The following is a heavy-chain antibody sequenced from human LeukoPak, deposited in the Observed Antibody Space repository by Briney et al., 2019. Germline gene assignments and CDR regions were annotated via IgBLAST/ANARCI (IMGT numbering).Heavy chain of an antibody. J-gene: IGHJ5*02. V-gene: IGHV4-31*03. CDR3: ARDRNSRAASNHPPGFDP. CDR1: GGSISSGGYY. CDR2: IYYSGST. D-gene: IGHD4-23*01. Sequence: SETLSLTCTVSGGSISSGGYYWSWIRQHPGKGLEWIGYIYYSGSTYYNPSLKSRVTISVDTSKNQFSLKLSSVTAADTAVYYCARDRNSRAASNHPPGFDPWGQGTLVTVSS.